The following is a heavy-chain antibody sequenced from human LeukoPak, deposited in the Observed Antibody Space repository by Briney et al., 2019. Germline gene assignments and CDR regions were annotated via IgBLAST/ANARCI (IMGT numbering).Heavy chain of an antibody. CDR3: ARGGYSFDY. Sequence: GGSLRLSCAASGFSLSGYWMSWVRQAPGKGLEWVARLHANGDEKNFVGSVQGRFTVSRDNAKNSLYLQMNSLRVEDTAVYYCARGGYSFDYLGQGTLVTLSS. V-gene: IGHV3-7*01. D-gene: IGHD5-12*01. CDR2: LHANGDEK. CDR1: GFSLSGYW. J-gene: IGHJ4*02.